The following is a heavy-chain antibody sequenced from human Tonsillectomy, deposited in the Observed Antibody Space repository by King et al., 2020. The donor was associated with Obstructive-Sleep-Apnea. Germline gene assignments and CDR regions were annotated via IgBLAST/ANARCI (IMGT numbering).Heavy chain of an antibody. J-gene: IGHJ1*01. CDR1: GYRFSSYW. D-gene: IGHD5-24*01. Sequence: QLVQSGAEVKKPGESLKISCKGSGYRFSSYWIVWVRQMPGKGLEWMGIIYPGDSDTRYSPSFQGQVTFSADKSISTAYLQWSSLKASDTAMYYCVRLPDMATITGYFQHWGQGTLVTVSS. CDR3: VRLPDMATITGYFQH. CDR2: IYPGDSDT. V-gene: IGHV5-51*01.